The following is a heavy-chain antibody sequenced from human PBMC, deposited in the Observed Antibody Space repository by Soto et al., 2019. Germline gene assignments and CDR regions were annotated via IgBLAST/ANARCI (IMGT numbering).Heavy chain of an antibody. J-gene: IGHJ5*02. CDR3: ARVVRFCSSPSCRGKNWFHS. CDR1: GGSISSGDYY. V-gene: IGHV4-30-4*01. Sequence: PSETLSLTCSVSGGSISSGDYYWSWIRQPPGKGLEWIGYMFYTGTTYYNPSLKSRVAISVDTSKDQFSLKLRSVTAADTAVYHCARVVRFCSSPSCRGKNWFHSWGQPTLVTVSS. CDR2: MFYTGTT. D-gene: IGHD2-2*01.